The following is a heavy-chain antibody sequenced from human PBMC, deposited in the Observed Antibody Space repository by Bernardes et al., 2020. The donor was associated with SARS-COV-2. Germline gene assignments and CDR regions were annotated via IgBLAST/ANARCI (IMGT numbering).Heavy chain of an antibody. D-gene: IGHD3-22*01. CDR1: GFTFSGSA. CDR3: TSSSRGYYYPSDY. V-gene: IGHV3-73*01. CDR2: INVQSYSYAT. J-gene: IGHJ4*02. Sequence: GGSLRLSCAASGFTFSGSAVHWVRQASGKGLEWVGRINVQSYSYATAYAASVRGRFTISRDDSKNTAYLQMNSLKTEDTAVYFCTSSSRGYYYPSDYWGQGTLVTVSS.